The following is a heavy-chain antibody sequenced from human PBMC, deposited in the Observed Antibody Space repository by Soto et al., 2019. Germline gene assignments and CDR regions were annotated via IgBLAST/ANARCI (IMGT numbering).Heavy chain of an antibody. CDR3: AGDRPPLRGIDY. Sequence: GGSLRLSCAASGFTFSSYGMHWVRQAPGKGLEWVAVIWYDGSNKYYADSVKGRFTISRDNSKNTLYLQMNSLRAEDTAVYYCAGDRPPLRGIDYWGQGTLVTVSS. CDR1: GFTFSSYG. V-gene: IGHV3-33*01. J-gene: IGHJ4*02. CDR2: IWYDGSNK. D-gene: IGHD3-16*01.